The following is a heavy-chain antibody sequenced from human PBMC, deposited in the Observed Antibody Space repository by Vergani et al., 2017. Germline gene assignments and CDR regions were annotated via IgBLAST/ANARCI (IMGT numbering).Heavy chain of an antibody. CDR1: GGSISSGSYY. J-gene: IGHJ4*02. D-gene: IGHD3-10*01. V-gene: IGHV4-61*02. Sequence: QGQLQESGPGLVKPSQTLSLTCTVSGGSISSGSYYWSWIRQPAGKGLEWIGRIYTSGSTNYNPSLKSRVTISLDTSKNQLSLKLSSVTAADTAVYYCVRERGVLLWFGELSAQSSFDYWGQGTLVTVSS. CDR2: IYTSGST. CDR3: VRERGVLLWFGELSAQSSFDY.